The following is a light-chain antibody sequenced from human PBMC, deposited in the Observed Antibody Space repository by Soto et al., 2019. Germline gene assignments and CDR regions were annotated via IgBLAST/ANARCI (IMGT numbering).Light chain of an antibody. V-gene: IGLV2-14*03. CDR1: SSDVGGYDY. CDR3: NSYTSSTTLV. CDR2: DVS. J-gene: IGLJ2*01. Sequence: QSALTQPASVSGSPGQSITISCTGTSSDVGGYDYVSWYQQHPGKAPKLMIYDVSSRPSGVSNRFSGSKSGSTASLTISGLQAEDEADYYCNSYTSSTTLVFGGGTNLTVL.